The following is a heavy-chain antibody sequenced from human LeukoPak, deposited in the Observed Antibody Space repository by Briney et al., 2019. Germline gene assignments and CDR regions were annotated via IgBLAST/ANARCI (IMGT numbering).Heavy chain of an antibody. CDR1: GFTFTSSA. V-gene: IGHV1-58*02. CDR2: IVVGSGNT. CDR3: ARAGSYYYGSGSGYYFDY. D-gene: IGHD3-10*01. J-gene: IGHJ4*02. Sequence: ASVKVSCKASGFTFTSSAMQWVRQARGQRLEWIGWIVVGSGNTNYAQKFQGRVTITADKSTSTAYMELSSLRSEDTAVYYCARAGSYYYGSGSGYYFDYWGQGTLVTVSS.